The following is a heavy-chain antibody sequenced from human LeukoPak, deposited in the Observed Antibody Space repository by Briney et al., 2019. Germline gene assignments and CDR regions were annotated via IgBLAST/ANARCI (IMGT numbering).Heavy chain of an antibody. J-gene: IGHJ6*03. V-gene: IGHV1-69*13. CDR2: IIPIFGTA. CDR3: ARAYSGYDYNYYMDV. D-gene: IGHD5-12*01. Sequence: SVKVSCKASGGTFSSYAISWVRQAPGQGLEWMGGIIPIFGTANYAQKFQGRVTITADESTSTAYMELSSLRSEDTAVYYCARAYSGYDYNYYMDVWGKGTTVTVSS. CDR1: GGTFSSYA.